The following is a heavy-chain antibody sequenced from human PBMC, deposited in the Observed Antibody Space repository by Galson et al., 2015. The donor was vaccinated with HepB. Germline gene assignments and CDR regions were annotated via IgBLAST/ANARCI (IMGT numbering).Heavy chain of an antibody. CDR3: ARDLSGSWDYYYYGMDV. Sequence: SVKVSCKASGYTFTSYGISWVRQAPGQGLEWMGWISAYNGNTNYAQKLQGRVTMTTDTSTSTAYMELRSLRSDDTAVYYCARDLSGSWDYYYYGMDVWGQGTTVTVSS. CDR2: ISAYNGNT. CDR1: GYTFTSYG. V-gene: IGHV1-18*01. D-gene: IGHD1-26*01. J-gene: IGHJ6*02.